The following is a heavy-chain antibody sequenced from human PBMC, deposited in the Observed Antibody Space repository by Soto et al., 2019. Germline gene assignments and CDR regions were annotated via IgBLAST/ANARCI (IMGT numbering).Heavy chain of an antibody. D-gene: IGHD1-26*01. CDR3: TNDKFSGSYYVRGLTYYFEY. V-gene: IGHV3-7*03. J-gene: IGHJ4*02. CDR1: GLTFSDYW. Sequence: GGSLRLSCAVSGLTFSDYWMSWVRQAPGKGLEWVANIRQDESEKNYADAVKGRFTISRDNAKSSVYLQMNSLRAEDTAVYYCTNDKFSGSYYVRGLTYYFEYWGQGTLVTVSS. CDR2: IRQDESEK.